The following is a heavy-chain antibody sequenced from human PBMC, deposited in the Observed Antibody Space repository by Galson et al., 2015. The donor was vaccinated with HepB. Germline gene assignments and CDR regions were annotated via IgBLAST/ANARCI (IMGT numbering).Heavy chain of an antibody. D-gene: IGHD6-25*01. J-gene: IGHJ5*02. CDR3: ARGGYPPGWFDP. Sequence: ETLSLTCTVSGGSVSSGSYYWSWIRQPPGKGLEWIGYIYYSGSTNYNPSLKSRVTISVDTSKNQFSLKLSSVTAADTAVYYCARGGYPPGWFDPWGQGTLVTVSS. CDR1: GGSVSSGSYY. CDR2: IYYSGST. V-gene: IGHV4-61*01.